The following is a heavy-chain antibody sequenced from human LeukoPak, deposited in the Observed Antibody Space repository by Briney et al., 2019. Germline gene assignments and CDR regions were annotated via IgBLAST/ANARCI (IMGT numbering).Heavy chain of an antibody. CDR1: VFTFSSYS. Sequence: VGGLRLSCAASVFTFSSYSMNWVRQTPGKGLEWVSSISSSSSYIYYADSVKGRFTISRDNAKNPLYLQMTSMRAEDTAVYYCARDTGYCSSTSCYREGGGATFFDYWGQGALVTVSS. CDR2: ISSSSSYI. D-gene: IGHD2-2*01. J-gene: IGHJ4*02. V-gene: IGHV3-21*01. CDR3: ARDTGYCSSTSCYREGGGATFFDY.